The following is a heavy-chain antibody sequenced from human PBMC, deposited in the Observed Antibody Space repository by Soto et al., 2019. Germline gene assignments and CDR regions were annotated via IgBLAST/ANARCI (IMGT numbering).Heavy chain of an antibody. CDR3: ATTAMDDAFDI. CDR2: INHSGST. J-gene: IGHJ3*02. D-gene: IGHD5-18*01. V-gene: IGHV4-34*01. CDR1: GGSFSGYY. Sequence: SETLSLTCAVYGGSFSGYYWSWIRQPPGKGLEWIGEINHSGSTNYNPSLKSRVTISVDTSKNQFSLKLSSVTAADMAVYYCATTAMDDAFDIWGQGTMVTVSS.